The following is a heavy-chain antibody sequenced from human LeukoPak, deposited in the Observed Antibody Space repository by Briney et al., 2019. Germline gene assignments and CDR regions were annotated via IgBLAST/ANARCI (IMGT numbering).Heavy chain of an antibody. CDR3: ARDPLYYDILTGYYNY. J-gene: IGHJ4*02. V-gene: IGHV7-4-1*02. CDR2: INTNTGNP. Sequence: ASVKVSCKASGYIFTSYAMNWVRQAPGQGLERMGWINTNTGNPTYAQGFTGRFVFSLDTSVSTAYLQISSLKAEDTAVYYCARDPLYYDILTGYYNYWGQGTLVTVSS. CDR1: GYIFTSYA. D-gene: IGHD3-9*01.